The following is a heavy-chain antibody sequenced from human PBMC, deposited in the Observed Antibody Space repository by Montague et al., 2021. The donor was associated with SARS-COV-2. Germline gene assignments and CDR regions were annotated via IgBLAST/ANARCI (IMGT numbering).Heavy chain of an antibody. J-gene: IGHJ5*02. CDR2: IYHSGST. CDR1: GGPITSYY. CDR3: ARGLDNYGSGSRHFDP. D-gene: IGHD3-10*01. Sequence: SETLSLTCAVSGGPITSYYWNWIRQPPGKGLEYIGYIYHSGSTTYNPSLKSRVSISVDTSKNQFSLKLRSVTAADTAVYYCARGLDNYGSGSRHFDPWGQGTLVTVSS. V-gene: IGHV4-59*01.